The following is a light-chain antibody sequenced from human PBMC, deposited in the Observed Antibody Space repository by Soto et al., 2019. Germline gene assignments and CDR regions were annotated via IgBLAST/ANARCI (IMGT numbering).Light chain of an antibody. J-gene: IGKJ2*01. CDR1: QSVSSRY. CDR2: EAS. V-gene: IGKV3-20*01. Sequence: EIVLTQSPGTLSLSPGERATLSCRASQSVSSRYLAWYQQKPGQAPSVLIYEASNRATGIPDRFSGSGSGTYFTLTIGRLEHEDFAGYYCQQYGSSPPYTFGQGTKVEIK. CDR3: QQYGSSPPYT.